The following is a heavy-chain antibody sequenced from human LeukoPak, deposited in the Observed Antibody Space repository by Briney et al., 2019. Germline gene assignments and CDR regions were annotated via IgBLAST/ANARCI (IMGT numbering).Heavy chain of an antibody. D-gene: IGHD4/OR15-4a*01. J-gene: IGHJ5*02. CDR1: GDSISSYY. V-gene: IGHV4-59*12. CDR2: IYNSGST. Sequence: SETLSLTCTVSGDSISSYYWSWIRQPPGKGLEWIGYIYNSGSTNYNPSLKSRVTMSVDTSKNHMSLKLSSVTAADTAMYYCARSTMVNTATGWFDPRGQGTLVTVSS. CDR3: ARSTMVNTATGWFDP.